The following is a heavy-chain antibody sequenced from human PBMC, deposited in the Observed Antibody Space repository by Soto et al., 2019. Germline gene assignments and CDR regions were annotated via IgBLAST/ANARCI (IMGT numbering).Heavy chain of an antibody. D-gene: IGHD3-3*01. Sequence: SETLSLTCTVSGGSISSSSYYWGWIRQPPGKGLEWIGSIYYSGSTYYNPSLKSRVTISVDTSKNQFSLKLSSVTAADTAVYYCARLGSMGNYYDFWSGWFPNDYWGQGTLVTVSS. J-gene: IGHJ4*02. CDR2: IYYSGST. V-gene: IGHV4-39*01. CDR3: ARLGSMGNYYDFWSGWFPNDY. CDR1: GGSISSSSYY.